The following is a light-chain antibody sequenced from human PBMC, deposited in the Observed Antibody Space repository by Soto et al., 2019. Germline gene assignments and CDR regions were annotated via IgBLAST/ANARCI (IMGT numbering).Light chain of an antibody. V-gene: IGKV3-11*01. J-gene: IGKJ2*01. Sequence: EIVLTQSPATLSLSPGERATLSCRASQSVSSYLACYQQKPGQAPRLLIYDASNRATGIPARFSGSGSGTDFTLTIRSLEPEDFAVYYCQQSSHWPPYTFGQGTKLEIK. CDR1: QSVSSY. CDR3: QQSSHWPPYT. CDR2: DAS.